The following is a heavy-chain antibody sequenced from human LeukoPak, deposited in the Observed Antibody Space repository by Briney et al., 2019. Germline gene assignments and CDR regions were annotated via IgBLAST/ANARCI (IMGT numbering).Heavy chain of an antibody. CDR3: ASSGWLPALDY. J-gene: IGHJ4*02. CDR2: IYYSGST. Sequence: PSETLSLTCTVSGGSISSYYWSWIRQPPGKGLEWIGHIYYSGSTNYNPSLKSRVTISVDTSKNQFSLKLSSVTAADTAVYYCASSGWLPALDYWGQGTLVTVSS. V-gene: IGHV4-59*01. CDR1: GGSISSYY. D-gene: IGHD6-19*01.